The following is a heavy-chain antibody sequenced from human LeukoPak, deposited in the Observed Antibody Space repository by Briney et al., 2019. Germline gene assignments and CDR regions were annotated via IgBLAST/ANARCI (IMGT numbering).Heavy chain of an antibody. CDR1: GFTFDDYD. J-gene: IGHJ4*02. D-gene: IGHD5-18*01. Sequence: GGSLRLSCAASGFTFDDYDMSWVRQAPGKGLEWVSGINWNGGSTGYADSVKGRFTISRDNAKNSLYLQMNSLRAEGTALYYCARDPPGGYSYGYFAYFDYWGQGTLVTVSS. CDR3: ARDPPGGYSYGYFAYFDY. V-gene: IGHV3-20*04. CDR2: INWNGGST.